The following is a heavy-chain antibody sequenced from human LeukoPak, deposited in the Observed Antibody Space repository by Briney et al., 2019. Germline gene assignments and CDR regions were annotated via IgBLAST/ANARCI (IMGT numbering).Heavy chain of an antibody. J-gene: IGHJ3*02. CDR2: ISAYNGKT. Sequence: ASVKVSCKASGYTFTNYGSNWVRQAPGQGLEWMGWISAYNGKTNYAQKFHGRVTMTTDTSTSTAYMELRSLRSDDTAVYYCARHRLHRLYYDSSGYYHDAFDIWGQGTMVTVSS. D-gene: IGHD3-22*01. CDR1: GYTFTNYG. CDR3: ARHRLHRLYYDSSGYYHDAFDI. V-gene: IGHV1-18*01.